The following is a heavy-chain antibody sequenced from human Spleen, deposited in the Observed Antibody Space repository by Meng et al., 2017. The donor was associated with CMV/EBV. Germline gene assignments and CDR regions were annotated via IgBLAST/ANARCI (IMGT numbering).Heavy chain of an antibody. D-gene: IGHD2-2*01. CDR3: ARNLVLPAAIQYYYRNYGMDV. J-gene: IGHJ6*02. CDR2: ISSSSSYI. V-gene: IGHV3-21*01. CDR1: GFTFGTYA. Sequence: GGSLRLSCAASGFTFGTYAMNWVRQAPGKGLEWVSSISSSSSYIYYADSVKGRFTISRDNAKNTLSLQMNSLRVDDTAAYYCARNLVLPAAIQYYYRNYGMDVWGQGTTVTVSS.